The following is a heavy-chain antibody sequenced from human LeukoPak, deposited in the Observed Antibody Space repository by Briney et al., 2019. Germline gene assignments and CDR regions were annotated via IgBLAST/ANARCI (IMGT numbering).Heavy chain of an antibody. CDR3: AKDQWLVLDY. Sequence: GGSLRLSCAASGFTFDDYGMSWVRQAPGKGLEWVAFIRYGGSNNYYADSVKGRFTISRDNSKNTLYLQMNSLRAEDTAVYSCAKDQWLVLDYWGQGTLVTVSS. J-gene: IGHJ4*02. D-gene: IGHD6-19*01. CDR1: GFTFDDYG. V-gene: IGHV3-30*02. CDR2: IRYGGSNN.